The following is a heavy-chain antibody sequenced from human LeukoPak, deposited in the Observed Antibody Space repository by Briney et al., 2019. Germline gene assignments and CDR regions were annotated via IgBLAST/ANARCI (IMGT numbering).Heavy chain of an antibody. D-gene: IGHD1-1*01. CDR1: GFTVSSNY. Sequence: GGSLRLSCAASGFTVSSNYMSWVRQAPGKGLEWVSSIYSGGSTYYADSVKGRFTISRDSSENALYLQMSSLRAEDTAVYYCARGHNWNDRGAFDIWGQGTMVTVSS. CDR3: ARGHNWNDRGAFDI. CDR2: IYSGGST. V-gene: IGHV3-53*01. J-gene: IGHJ3*02.